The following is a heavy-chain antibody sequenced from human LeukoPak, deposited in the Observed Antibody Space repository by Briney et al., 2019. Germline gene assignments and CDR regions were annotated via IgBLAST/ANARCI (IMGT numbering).Heavy chain of an antibody. V-gene: IGHV4-39*01. CDR3: ARHGRPGSYHHGMDV. D-gene: IGHD3-10*01. CDR1: GGSISSSTYY. J-gene: IGHJ6*02. CDR2: IYYSGST. Sequence: PSETLSLTCTVSGGSISSSTYYWGWIRQAPGKGLEWIGSIYYSGSTYYNPSLKSRVTISVDTSKNQFSLKGTSVTAADTAVYFCARHGRPGSYHHGMDVWGQGTTVTVSS.